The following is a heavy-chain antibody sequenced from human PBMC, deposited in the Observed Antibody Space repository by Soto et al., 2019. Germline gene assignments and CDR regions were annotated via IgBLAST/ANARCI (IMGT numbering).Heavy chain of an antibody. V-gene: IGHV3-66*01. D-gene: IGHD2-15*01. J-gene: IGHJ5*02. Sequence: EVQLVESGGGLVQRGGSLRLSCAASGFTVSRNYMIWVRQAPGKGLEWVSVLHSDGTTYYADSVKGRFTVSRDNSKNILYLQMTNLRAEDTALYYCARDPFAVSKDGWFDPWGQGTLVTVSS. CDR1: GFTVSRNY. CDR3: ARDPFAVSKDGWFDP. CDR2: LHSDGTT.